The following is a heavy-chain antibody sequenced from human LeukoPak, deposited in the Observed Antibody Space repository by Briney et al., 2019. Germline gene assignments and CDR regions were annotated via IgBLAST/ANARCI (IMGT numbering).Heavy chain of an antibody. CDR1: GYTFTSNY. CDR2: ISAYNGNT. V-gene: IGHV1-18*04. CDR3: ARDRGYSSSSRYFDY. J-gene: IGHJ4*02. Sequence: ASVKVSCKAFGYTFTSNYMHWVRQAPGQGLEWMGWISAYNGNTNYAQKLQGRVTMTTDTSTSTAYMELRSLRSDDTAVYYCARDRGYSSSSRYFDYWGQGTLVTVSS. D-gene: IGHD6-6*01.